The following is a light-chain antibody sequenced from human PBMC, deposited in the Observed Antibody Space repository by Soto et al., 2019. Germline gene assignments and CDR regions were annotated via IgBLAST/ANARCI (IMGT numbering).Light chain of an antibody. CDR1: QDISVY. J-gene: IGKJ5*01. CDR2: SAS. V-gene: IGKV1-27*01. CDR3: QEFNTAPLT. Sequence: DIQMTQSPSSLSASVGDRVTITCRASQDISVYLAWYQQKPGKVPKLLIYSASTLQSGVPSRFSGSGSGTDFTLTISSLQPEDVATYDYQEFNTAPLTFGQGTRLEIK.